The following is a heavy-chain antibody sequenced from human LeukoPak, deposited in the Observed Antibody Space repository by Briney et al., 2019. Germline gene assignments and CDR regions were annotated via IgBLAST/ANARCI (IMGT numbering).Heavy chain of an antibody. V-gene: IGHV4-4*02. CDR2: VNLQGST. D-gene: IGHD4-17*01. CDR3: ASGIGSEVLGYGDYVYYFDN. CDR1: GGSISNTNW. J-gene: IGHJ4*02. Sequence: SETLSLTCGVSGGSISNTNWWTWVRQPPGKGLEWIGEVNLQGSTNYNPSLKSRVAISVDKSENHISLKLTSVTAADTAVYYCASGIGSEVLGYGDYVYYFDNWGQGTLVTVSS.